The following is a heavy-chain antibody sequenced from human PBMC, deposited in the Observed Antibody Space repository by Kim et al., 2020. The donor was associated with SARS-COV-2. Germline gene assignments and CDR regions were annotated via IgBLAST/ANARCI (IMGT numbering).Heavy chain of an antibody. Sequence: SETLSLTCTVSGGSISSGGYYWSWIRQHPGKGLEWIGYIYYSGSTYYNPSLKSRVTISVDTSKNQFSLKLSSVTAADTAVYYCARDRMSMIEDWGQGTLVTVSS. J-gene: IGHJ4*02. CDR3: ARDRMSMIED. CDR1: GGSISSGGYY. D-gene: IGHD3-22*01. CDR2: IYYSGST. V-gene: IGHV4-31*03.